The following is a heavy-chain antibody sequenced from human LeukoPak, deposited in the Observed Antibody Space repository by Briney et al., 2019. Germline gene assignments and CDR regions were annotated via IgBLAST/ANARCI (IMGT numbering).Heavy chain of an antibody. Sequence: SETLSLTCTISGGSVSDYYWSWIRQSPGKGREWIGYIYYTGSTTYNPSLKSRVTMSADTSKNQFSLNLNSVTAADTAVYCCASRKLANDYWGQGTLVTVSS. CDR2: IYYTGST. J-gene: IGHJ4*02. CDR3: ASRKLANDY. D-gene: IGHD1-1*01. CDR1: GGSVSDYY. V-gene: IGHV4-59*02.